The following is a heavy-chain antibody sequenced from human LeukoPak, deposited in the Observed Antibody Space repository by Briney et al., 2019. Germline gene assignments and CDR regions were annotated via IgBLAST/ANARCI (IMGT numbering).Heavy chain of an antibody. D-gene: IGHD6-13*01. CDR2: IVVGSGNT. J-gene: IGHJ4*02. CDR1: GFTFTSSA. CDR3: AASPEWIAAAGN. V-gene: IGHV1-58*01. Sequence: SVKVSCKASGFTFTSSAVQWVRQARGQRLKWIGWIVVGSGNTNYAQKFQERVTVTRDMSTSTAYMELSSLRSEDTAVYYCAASPEWIAAAGNWGQGTLVTVSS.